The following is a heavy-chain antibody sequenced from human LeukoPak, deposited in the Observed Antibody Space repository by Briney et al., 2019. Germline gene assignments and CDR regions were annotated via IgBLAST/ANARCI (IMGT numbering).Heavy chain of an antibody. CDR3: AREGTGWFLDY. V-gene: IGHV3-23*01. J-gene: IGHJ4*02. Sequence: GGSLRLSSAASGFTFSKYAMSWVRQAPGKGLEWVSTVNDRGTGTYYADSVKGRFTISRDNAKNTLYLQVNSLRAEDTAVYYCAREGTGWFLDYWGQGTLVTVSS. D-gene: IGHD3/OR15-3a*01. CDR2: VNDRGTGT. CDR1: GFTFSKYA.